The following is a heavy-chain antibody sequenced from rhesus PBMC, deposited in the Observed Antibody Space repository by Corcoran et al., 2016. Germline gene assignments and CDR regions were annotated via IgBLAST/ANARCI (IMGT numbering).Heavy chain of an antibody. CDR3: ARHISGSYFDY. V-gene: IGHV4-165*02. CDR2: IVGRSGTV. Sequence: QVQLLESGPGLVKPSETLSLTCTVSGGSMDDYYWNWIRQSPGKVLEWFGYIVGRSGTVSYHPHLKSRVTFSSDTSKNQFSLRRTSVTAADTAIYYCARHISGSYFDYWGQGVMVTVSS. CDR1: GGSMDDYY. J-gene: IGHJ4*01.